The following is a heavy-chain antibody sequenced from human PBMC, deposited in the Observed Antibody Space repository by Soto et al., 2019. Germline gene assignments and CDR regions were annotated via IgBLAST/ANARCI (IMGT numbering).Heavy chain of an antibody. J-gene: IGHJ4*02. CDR2: IKSKTDGGTT. CDR1: GFTFSNAW. Sequence: GGSLRLSCAASGFTFSNAWMSWVRQAPGKGLEWAGRIKSKTDGGTTDYAAPVKGRFTISRDDSKNTLYLQMNSLKTEDTAVYYCTTDSYYYDSSGYYSRRPFDYWGQGTLVTVSS. D-gene: IGHD3-22*01. CDR3: TTDSYYYDSSGYYSRRPFDY. V-gene: IGHV3-15*01.